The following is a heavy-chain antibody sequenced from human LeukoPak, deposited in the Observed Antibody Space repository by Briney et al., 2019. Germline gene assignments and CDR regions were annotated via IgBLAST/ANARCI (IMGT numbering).Heavy chain of an antibody. CDR1: GGSISSYY. CDR3: ARDLLTYYYDSSGYYLAY. V-gene: IGHV4-4*07. CDR2: IYTSGRT. Sequence: SETLSLTCTVSGGSISSYYWSWIRQPAGKGLEWIGRIYTSGRTNYNPSLKSRVTMSVVTSKNQFSLKLSSVTAADTAVYYCARDLLTYYYDSSGYYLAYWGREPWSPSPQ. J-gene: IGHJ4*02. D-gene: IGHD3-22*01.